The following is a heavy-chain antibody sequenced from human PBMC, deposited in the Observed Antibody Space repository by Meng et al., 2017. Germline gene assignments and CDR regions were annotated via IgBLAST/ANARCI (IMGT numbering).Heavy chain of an antibody. Sequence: HVQLVHLGAEVKKPGASVKVSCKPSGYNFPNYYIHWVRRAPGQGLEWMGRINPKSGDTHYAQKFQARVTMTGDTSISTAYMELSGLRSDDTAMYYCARDEDISAAGKLFGDYWGQGTLVTVSS. CDR2: INPKSGDT. D-gene: IGHD6-25*01. V-gene: IGHV1-2*06. J-gene: IGHJ4*02. CDR3: ARDEDISAAGKLFGDY. CDR1: GYNFPNYY.